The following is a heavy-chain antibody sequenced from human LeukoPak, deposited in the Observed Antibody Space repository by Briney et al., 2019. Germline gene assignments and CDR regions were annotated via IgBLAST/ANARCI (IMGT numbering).Heavy chain of an antibody. V-gene: IGHV3-53*01. J-gene: IGHJ3*02. Sequence: GGSLRLSCAASGFTVSSNYMSWVRQAPGKGLEWVSVIYSGGSTYYADSVKGRFTISRDNSKNTLYLQMNSLRAEDTAVYYCASRTPTMIVVGDAFDIWGQGTMVTVSS. CDR1: GFTVSSNY. CDR3: ASRTPTMIVVGDAFDI. CDR2: IYSGGST. D-gene: IGHD3-22*01.